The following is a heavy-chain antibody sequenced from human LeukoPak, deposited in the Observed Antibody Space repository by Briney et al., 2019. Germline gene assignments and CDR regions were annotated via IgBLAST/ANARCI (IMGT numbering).Heavy chain of an antibody. J-gene: IGHJ3*02. D-gene: IGHD3-22*01. CDR1: GFTFSSYS. CDR3: ARVERGYYDSKVAFDI. CDR2: ISSSSSYI. Sequence: GGSLRLSCAASGFTFSSYSMNWVRQALGKGLEWVSSISSSSSYIYYADSVKGRFTISRDNAKNSLYLQMNSLRAEDTAVYYCARVERGYYDSKVAFDIWGQGTMVTVSS. V-gene: IGHV3-21*01.